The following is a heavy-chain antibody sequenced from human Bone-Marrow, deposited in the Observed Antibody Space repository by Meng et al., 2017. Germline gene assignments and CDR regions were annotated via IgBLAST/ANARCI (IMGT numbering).Heavy chain of an antibody. V-gene: IGHV3-74*01. CDR2: INSDGSNT. Sequence: GGSLRLSCAASGFTFSSYWMHWVRQAPGKGLVWVSRINSDGSNTSYADSVKGRFTISRDNAKNALYLQMNSLRAEDTVVYYCAREDYYDRSGYLVGDYWGQGTLVTVSS. CDR3: AREDYYDRSGYLVGDY. J-gene: IGHJ4*02. CDR1: GFTFSSYW. D-gene: IGHD3-22*01.